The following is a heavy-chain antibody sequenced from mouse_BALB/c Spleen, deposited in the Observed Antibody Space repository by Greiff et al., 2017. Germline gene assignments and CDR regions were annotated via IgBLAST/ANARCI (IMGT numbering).Heavy chain of an antibody. Sequence: EVQVVESGGGLVQPGGSLKLSCAASGFTFSSYGMSWVRQTPDKRLELVATINSNGGSTYYPDSVKGRFTISRDNAKNTLYLQMSSLKSEDTAMYYCARDPNWEFAYWGQGTLVTVSA. CDR1: GFTFSSYG. D-gene: IGHD4-1*01. CDR2: INSNGGST. V-gene: IGHV5-6-3*01. J-gene: IGHJ3*01. CDR3: ARDPNWEFAY.